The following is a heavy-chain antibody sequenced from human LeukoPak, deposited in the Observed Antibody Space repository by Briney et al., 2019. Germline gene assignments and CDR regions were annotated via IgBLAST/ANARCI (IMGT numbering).Heavy chain of an antibody. CDR3: ARSEQFPYYMDV. D-gene: IGHD6-19*01. CDR1: GYTFTGYY. V-gene: IGHV1-2*02. J-gene: IGHJ6*03. Sequence: ASVKVSCKASGYTFTGYYMHWVRQAPGQGLEWMGWISPNSGGTNYAQKFQGRVTMTRDTSISTAYMELSRLRSDDTAVYYCARSEQFPYYMDVWGKGTTVTVSS. CDR2: ISPNSGGT.